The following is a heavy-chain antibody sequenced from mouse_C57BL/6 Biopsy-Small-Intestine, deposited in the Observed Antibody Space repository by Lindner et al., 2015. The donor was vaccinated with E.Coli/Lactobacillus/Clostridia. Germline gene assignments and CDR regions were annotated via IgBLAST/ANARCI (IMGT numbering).Heavy chain of an antibody. CDR1: GYTFTSYG. D-gene: IGHD2-13*01. V-gene: IGHV1-81*01. Sequence: VQLQESGTELARPGASVKLSCKASGYTFTSYGISWVKQRTGQGLEWIGEISPRSDNTYYNEKFKGKATLTADKSSSTAYLGLRSLTSEDSAVYFCARGDYDDPYWYFDVWGTGTTVTVSS. CDR2: ISPRSDNT. J-gene: IGHJ1*03. CDR3: ARGDYDDPYWYFDV.